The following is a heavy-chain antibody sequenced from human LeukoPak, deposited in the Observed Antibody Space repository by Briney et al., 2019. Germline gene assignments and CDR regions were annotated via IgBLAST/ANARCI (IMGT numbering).Heavy chain of an antibody. Sequence: GASVKVSCKASGGTFSSYAISWVRQAPGQGLEWMGRIIPILGIANYAQKFQGRVTITADKSTSTAYMELSSLRSEDTAVYYCAREGSDSSGYYQAYDYWGQGTLVTVSS. D-gene: IGHD3-22*01. CDR1: GGTFSSYA. CDR3: AREGSDSSGYYQAYDY. V-gene: IGHV1-69*04. J-gene: IGHJ4*02. CDR2: IIPILGIA.